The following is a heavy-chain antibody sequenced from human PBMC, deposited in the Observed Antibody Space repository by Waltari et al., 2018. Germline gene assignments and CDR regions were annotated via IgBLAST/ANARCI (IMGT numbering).Heavy chain of an antibody. V-gene: IGHV3-23*01. CDR3: AKGTWGSAFDI. D-gene: IGHD7-27*01. Sequence: EVQLLGSGGDLVQPGGSLRLSCAASGFTFTSYGMSWVRQAPGKGPEWVSSMSADGTRTYYGDCMKGRFTISRDNSENTLYLQMNSLRAEDTALYYCAKGTWGSAFDIWGQGTMVTVSS. J-gene: IGHJ3*02. CDR1: GFTFTSYG. CDR2: MSADGTRT.